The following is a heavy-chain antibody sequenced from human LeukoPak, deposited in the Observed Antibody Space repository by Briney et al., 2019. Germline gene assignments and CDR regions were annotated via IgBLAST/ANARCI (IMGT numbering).Heavy chain of an antibody. CDR3: ARDKSPREDYYFDY. Sequence: GGSLRLSCATSGFTFSTYSMNWVRQAPGKGLEWVSSISSSSSYIYYADSVKGRFTISRDDSKNTLYLQMNSLTAEDTAVYYCARDKSPREDYYFDYWGQGTLVTVPS. V-gene: IGHV3-21*01. D-gene: IGHD3/OR15-3a*01. CDR2: ISSSSSYI. J-gene: IGHJ4*02. CDR1: GFTFSTYS.